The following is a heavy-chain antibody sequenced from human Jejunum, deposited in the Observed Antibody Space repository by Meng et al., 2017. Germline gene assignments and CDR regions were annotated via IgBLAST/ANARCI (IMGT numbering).Heavy chain of an antibody. J-gene: IGHJ3*02. CDR1: GFSFSYAW. CDR2: IRSKTDGGTT. CDR3: TDGLSI. Sequence: GESLKISCAASGFSFSYAWMSWVRQAPGKGLEWVGRIRSKTDGGTTDYAAPVKDRFTISRDDSKNTLYLQMNTLKSEDTAVYHCTDGLSIWAQGTLAT. V-gene: IGHV3-15*01. D-gene: IGHD4-17*01.